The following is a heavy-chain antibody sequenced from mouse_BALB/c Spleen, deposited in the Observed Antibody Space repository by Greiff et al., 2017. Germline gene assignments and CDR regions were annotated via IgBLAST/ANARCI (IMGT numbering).Heavy chain of an antibody. D-gene: IGHD2-3*01. Sequence: EVQLVESGGGLVKPGGSLKLSCAASGFAFSSYDMSWVRQTPEKRLEWVAYISSGGGSTYYPDTVKGRFTISRDNAKNTLYLQMSSLKSEDTAMYYCARHGGTYDPYAMDYWGQGTSVTVSS. CDR1: GFAFSSYD. CDR3: ARHGGTYDPYAMDY. J-gene: IGHJ4*01. V-gene: IGHV5-12-1*01. CDR2: ISSGGGST.